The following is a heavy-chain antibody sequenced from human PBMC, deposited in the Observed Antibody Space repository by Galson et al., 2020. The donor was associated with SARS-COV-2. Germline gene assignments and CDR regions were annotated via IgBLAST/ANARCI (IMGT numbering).Heavy chain of an antibody. V-gene: IGHV3-33*01. CDR3: ARDKGTTGSSGWTFDI. CDR1: GFTFNIFG. D-gene: IGHD6-19*01. J-gene: IGHJ4*02. CDR2: IWYDGSDK. Sequence: GGSLRLSCAASGFTFNIFGMHWLRQAPGKGLEWVAIIWYDGSDKYYADSVKGRFTISRDNSKNMVFMELNSLRAEDTAVYYCARDKGTTGSSGWTFDIWGQGTLVTVSS.